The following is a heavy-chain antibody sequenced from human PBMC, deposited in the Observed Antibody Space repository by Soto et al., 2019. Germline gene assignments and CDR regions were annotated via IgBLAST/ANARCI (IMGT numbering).Heavy chain of an antibody. CDR2: ISSSSSTI. J-gene: IGHJ4*02. V-gene: IGHV3-48*02. Sequence: GGSLRLSCAASGFTFSSYSMNWVRQAPGKGLEWVSYISSSSSTIYYADSVKGRFTISRDNAKNSLYLQMNSLRDEDTAVYYCARSRAYCGGDCYAFFYWGQGTLVTVSS. CDR3: ARSRAYCGGDCYAFFY. CDR1: GFTFSSYS. D-gene: IGHD2-21*02.